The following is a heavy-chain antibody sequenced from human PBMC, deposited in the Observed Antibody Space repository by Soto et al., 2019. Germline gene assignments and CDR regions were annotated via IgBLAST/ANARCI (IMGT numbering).Heavy chain of an antibody. D-gene: IGHD2-2*01. Sequence: SETLSLTCSVSGDYIHVGGYYWTWIRQRPGKGLEWMGYIYYTGKTYYNPSLESRLTMSVDRSKNQFSLRLTSVTAADTAVYFCGRGLTSNANCIDPWGQGTLVTVSS. CDR3: GRGLTSNANCIDP. CDR2: IYYTGKT. J-gene: IGHJ5*02. CDR1: GDYIHVGGYY. V-gene: IGHV4-30-4*01.